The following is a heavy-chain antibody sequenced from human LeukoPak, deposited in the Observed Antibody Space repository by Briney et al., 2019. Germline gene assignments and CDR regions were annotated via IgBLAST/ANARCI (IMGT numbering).Heavy chain of an antibody. CDR3: ARGHHTAAYDSTGSDY. J-gene: IGHJ4*02. D-gene: IGHD3-22*01. V-gene: IGHV1-18*01. CDR1: GYTFTSYG. Sequence: ASVKVSCKASGYTFTSYGISWVRQAPGQGLEWMGWISPYNGNKKYTQKLQGRVTITTDTSTSTAYMELRSLRSDDTAVYYCARGHHTAAYDSTGSDYWGQGTLVTVSS. CDR2: ISPYNGNK.